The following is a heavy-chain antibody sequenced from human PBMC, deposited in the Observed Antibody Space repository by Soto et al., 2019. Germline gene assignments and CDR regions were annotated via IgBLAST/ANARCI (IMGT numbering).Heavy chain of an antibody. CDR2: IYYSGST. CDR3: ARQIRYLYYMDV. D-gene: IGHD1-1*01. V-gene: IGHV4-31*02. Sequence: DLEWIGYIYYSGSTSYNPSLESRLSMSIDTSKNQFSLKVSSVTAADTAVYYCARQIRYLYYMDVWGKGTTVTVSS. J-gene: IGHJ6*03.